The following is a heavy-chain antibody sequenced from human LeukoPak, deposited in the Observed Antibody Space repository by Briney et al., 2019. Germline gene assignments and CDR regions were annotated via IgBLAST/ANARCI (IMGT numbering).Heavy chain of an antibody. V-gene: IGHV3-23*01. D-gene: IGHD3-10*01. CDR1: GFTFSCYA. J-gene: IGHJ1*01. Sequence: QPGGSLRLSCAASGFTFSCYAMSWVRQAPGKGLEWVSSISDNGGSTYSADSVKGRVTLSRDNSKNTLYLRMNGRRAEYTGVYYYAREFALITRHWGQGTLDSVSS. CDR2: ISDNGGST. CDR3: AREFALITRH.